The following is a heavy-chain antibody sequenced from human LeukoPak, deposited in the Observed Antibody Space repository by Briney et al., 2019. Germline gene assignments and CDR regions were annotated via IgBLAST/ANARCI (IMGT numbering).Heavy chain of an antibody. J-gene: IGHJ2*01. V-gene: IGHV1-18*01. Sequence: ASVKVSCKASGYSLRNHGISWVRQAPGQGLEWMGWIGADNGKTHYAQKLQGRVTMTTDTSTSTAYMDLRSLRSDDTAVYYCARASSPYNWYFDLWGRGTLVTVSS. D-gene: IGHD4-11*01. CDR2: IGADNGKT. CDR3: ARASSPYNWYFDL. CDR1: GYSLRNHG.